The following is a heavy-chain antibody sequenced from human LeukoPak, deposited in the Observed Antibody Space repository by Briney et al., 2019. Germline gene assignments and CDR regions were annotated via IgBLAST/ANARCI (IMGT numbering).Heavy chain of an antibody. CDR1: GYTFTSYD. J-gene: IGHJ4*02. D-gene: IGHD5-12*01. Sequence: ASVKVSCKPSGYTFTSYDITWVRQAPGQGLEWRGWITPYNVNTNYAQKLQGRGTMTTDKPTRTAYMELRSLRSDDTPVYYCARDSDYSGHDWFVYWGQGTLVTVSS. CDR3: ARDSDYSGHDWFVY. V-gene: IGHV1-18*01. CDR2: ITPYNVNT.